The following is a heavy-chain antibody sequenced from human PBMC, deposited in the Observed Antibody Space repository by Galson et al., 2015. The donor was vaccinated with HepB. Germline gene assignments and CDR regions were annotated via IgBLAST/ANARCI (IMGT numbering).Heavy chain of an antibody. CDR1: GGSIRSSIYY. J-gene: IGHJ5*02. CDR2: IYYSGST. D-gene: IGHD2-2*01. Sequence: ETLSLTCSVSGGSIRSSIYYWGWIRQPPGKGLEWIGNIYYSGSTYYNPSVKSRVTISVDTSKNQFSLKLSSVTAADTAVYYCARRYCSSTSCYSIVDWFDPWGQGTLVTVSS. V-gene: IGHV4-39*01. CDR3: ARRYCSSTSCYSIVDWFDP.